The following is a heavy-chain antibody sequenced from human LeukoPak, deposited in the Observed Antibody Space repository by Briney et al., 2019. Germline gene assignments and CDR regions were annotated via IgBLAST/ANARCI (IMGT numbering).Heavy chain of an antibody. CDR2: IIPIFGTA. CDR1: GGTFSSYA. CDR3: ARDKTYYDFWSGQPRQGGWFDP. V-gene: IGHV1-69*13. Sequence: SVKVSCKASGGTFSSYAISWVRQAPGQGLEWMGGIIPIFGTADYAQKFQGRVTITADESTSAAYMELSSLRSEDTAVYYCARDKTYYDFWSGQPRQGGWFDPWGQGTLVTVSS. J-gene: IGHJ5*02. D-gene: IGHD3-3*01.